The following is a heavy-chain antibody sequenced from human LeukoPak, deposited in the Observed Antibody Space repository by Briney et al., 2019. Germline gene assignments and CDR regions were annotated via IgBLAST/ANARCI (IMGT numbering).Heavy chain of an antibody. CDR1: GFTFSSYD. J-gene: IGHJ4*02. Sequence: PGGSLRLSCAASGFTFSSYDMTWVRQAPGKGLEWVSSITASGSRTYYADSVKGRFTVSRDNSKATLYLQLDSLRAEDTAVYYCAKSHRYNDYWGQGTLVSVSS. D-gene: IGHD1-1*01. V-gene: IGHV3-23*01. CDR2: ITASGSRT. CDR3: AKSHRYNDY.